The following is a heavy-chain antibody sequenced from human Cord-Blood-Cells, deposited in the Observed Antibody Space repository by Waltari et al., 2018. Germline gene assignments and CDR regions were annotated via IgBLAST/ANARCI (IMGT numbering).Heavy chain of an antibody. V-gene: IGHV3-33*01. CDR2: IWYDGSNK. CDR3: ASLRYGSGSYYYYGMDV. CDR1: GFTFSSYG. D-gene: IGHD3-10*01. Sequence: QVQLVESGGGVVQPGRSLRLSCAASGFTFSSYGMHWVRQAPGKGLGWVAVIWYDGSNKYYADSVKGRFTISRDNSKNTLYLQMNSLRAEDTAVYYCASLRYGSGSYYYYGMDVWGQGTTVTVSS. J-gene: IGHJ6*02.